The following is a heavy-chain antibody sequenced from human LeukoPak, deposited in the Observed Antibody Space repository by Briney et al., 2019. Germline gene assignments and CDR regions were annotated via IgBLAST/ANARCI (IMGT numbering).Heavy chain of an antibody. CDR1: GFTFRDHY. D-gene: IGHD7-27*01. Sequence: GGSLRLSFAAPGFTFRDHYIDWVPQAPGKGLEGVGRSRDKGNSYTTAYAASVRGRLTISRNDSKKSLYLQINSLKIEDTAVYYCTKLARAPGDFDYWGQGTLVTVSS. J-gene: IGHJ4*01. CDR2: SRDKGNSYTT. CDR3: TKLARAPGDFDY. V-gene: IGHV3-72*01.